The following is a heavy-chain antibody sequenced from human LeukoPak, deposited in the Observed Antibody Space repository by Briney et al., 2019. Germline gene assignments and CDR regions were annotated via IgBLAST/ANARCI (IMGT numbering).Heavy chain of an antibody. CDR1: GFTFSSYS. V-gene: IGHV3-21*01. Sequence: PGGSLRLSCAASGFTFSSYSMNWVRQAPGKGLEWVSSISSSSSYIYYADSVKGRFTISRDNAKNSLYLQMNSLRADDTAVYYCARRYCSSTTCDTFDIWGQGTMVTVSS. J-gene: IGHJ3*02. CDR2: ISSSSSYI. D-gene: IGHD2-2*01. CDR3: ARRYCSSTTCDTFDI.